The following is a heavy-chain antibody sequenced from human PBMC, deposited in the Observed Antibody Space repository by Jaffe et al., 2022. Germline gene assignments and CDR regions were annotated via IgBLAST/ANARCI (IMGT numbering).Heavy chain of an antibody. CDR1: GFSFSGSS. V-gene: IGHV3-73*02. CDR3: TGHPKYFDY. Sequence: EVQLVESGGGLVQPGGSLKLSCAASGFSFSGSSIHWVRQASGKGLEWVGRIRTKAGSFATAYNASVKGRFTISRDDSKNTAYLEMNGLETEDTAVYYCTGHPKYFDYWGQGTLVTVSS. CDR2: IRTKAGSFAT. J-gene: IGHJ4*02.